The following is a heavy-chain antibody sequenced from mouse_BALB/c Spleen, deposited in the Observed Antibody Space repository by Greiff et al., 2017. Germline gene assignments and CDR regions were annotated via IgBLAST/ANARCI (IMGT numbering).Heavy chain of an antibody. CDR2: ISSGSSTI. J-gene: IGHJ1*01. Sequence: VQLKESGGGLVQPGGSRKLSCAASGFTFSSFGMHWVRQAPEKGLEWVAYISSGSSTIYYADTVKGRFTISRDNPKNTLFLQMTSLRSEDTAMYYCAGLNWYFDVWGAGTTVTVSS. V-gene: IGHV5-17*02. CDR1: GFTFSSFG. CDR3: AGLNWYFDV.